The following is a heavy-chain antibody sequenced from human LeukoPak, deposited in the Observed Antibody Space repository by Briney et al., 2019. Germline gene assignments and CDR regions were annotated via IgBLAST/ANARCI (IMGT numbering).Heavy chain of an antibody. Sequence: GGSLRLSCAASGFTFSGSAVHWVRQAAGKGLEWVGRIRSKANSYATAYAASVKGRFTISRDDSKNTAYLQMNSLKTEDTAVYYCTRRIAAAGNPSNCDYWGQGTLVTVSS. D-gene: IGHD6-13*01. CDR2: IRSKANSYAT. CDR1: GFTFSGSA. V-gene: IGHV3-73*01. CDR3: TRRIAAAGNPSNCDY. J-gene: IGHJ4*02.